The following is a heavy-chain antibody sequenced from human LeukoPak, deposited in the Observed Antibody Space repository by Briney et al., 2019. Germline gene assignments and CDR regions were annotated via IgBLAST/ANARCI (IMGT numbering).Heavy chain of an antibody. Sequence: PGGSLRLSCAASGFTFDDYAMHWVRQAPGKGLEWVSGISWNSGSIGYADSVKGRFTISRDNAKNSLYLQMNSLRAEDMALYYCAKGSSGYDPDYFDYWGQGTLVTVSS. V-gene: IGHV3-9*03. J-gene: IGHJ4*02. CDR2: ISWNSGSI. D-gene: IGHD5-12*01. CDR1: GFTFDDYA. CDR3: AKGSSGYDPDYFDY.